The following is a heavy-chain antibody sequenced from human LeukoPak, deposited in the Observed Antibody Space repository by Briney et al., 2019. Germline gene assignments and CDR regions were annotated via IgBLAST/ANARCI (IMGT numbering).Heavy chain of an antibody. CDR3: ATHNGDSGRP. CDR2: IHPGNSDT. Sequence: GESLKISCKDSGYSLTSYWIGWVRQMPGKGLEWMGIIHPGNSDTRYSPSFQGQVTISADKSISTAYLQWSSLEASDTAMYYCATHNGDSGRPWGQGTLVTVSS. CDR1: GYSLTSYW. J-gene: IGHJ5*02. D-gene: IGHD2-8*01. V-gene: IGHV5-51*01.